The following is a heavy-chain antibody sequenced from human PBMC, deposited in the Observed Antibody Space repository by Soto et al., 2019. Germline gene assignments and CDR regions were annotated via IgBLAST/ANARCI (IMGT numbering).Heavy chain of an antibody. CDR1: GGSISSGGYY. V-gene: IGHV4-31*03. J-gene: IGHJ5*02. D-gene: IGHD6-6*01. CDR3: ARSRKFSPAASIAARPRGVWFDP. Sequence: PSETLSLTCTVSGGSISSGGYYWSWIRQHPGKGLEWIGYIYYSGSTNYNPSLKSRVTISVDTSKNQFSLKLSSVTAADTAVYYCARSRKFSPAASIAARPRGVWFDPWGQGTLVTVSS. CDR2: IYYSGST.